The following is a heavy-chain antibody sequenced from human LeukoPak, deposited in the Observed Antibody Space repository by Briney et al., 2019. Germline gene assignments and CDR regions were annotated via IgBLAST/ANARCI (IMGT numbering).Heavy chain of an antibody. Sequence: GGSLRLSCAASGFTFSGYAMNRVRQAPGKGLEWVSGISGSGAGTYYADSVKCRFTISRDNSKNTLYLQMNSLRADDTAVYYCAKMVREFYTISYYFDYWGQGTLVTVSS. CDR1: GFTFSGYA. V-gene: IGHV3-23*01. D-gene: IGHD2-8*01. CDR3: AKMVREFYTISYYFDY. CDR2: ISGSGAGT. J-gene: IGHJ4*02.